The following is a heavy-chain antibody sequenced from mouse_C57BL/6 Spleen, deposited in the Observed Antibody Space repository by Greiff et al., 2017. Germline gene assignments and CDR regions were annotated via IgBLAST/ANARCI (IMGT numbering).Heavy chain of an antibody. Sequence: QVQLQQSGAELVRPGSSVKLSCKASGYTFTSYWMHWVKQRPIQGLEWIGNIEPSDSETHYNQKFKDKATLTVDKSSSTAYMQLSSLTSEDSAVYYYARNYGSSYGYMDVWGTGTTVTVSS. V-gene: IGHV1-52*01. CDR1: GYTFTSYW. CDR2: IEPSDSET. J-gene: IGHJ1*03. D-gene: IGHD1-1*01. CDR3: ARNYGSSYGYMDV.